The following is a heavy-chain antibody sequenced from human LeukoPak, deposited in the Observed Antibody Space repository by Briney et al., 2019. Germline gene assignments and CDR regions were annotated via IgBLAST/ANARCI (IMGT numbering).Heavy chain of an antibody. CDR2: ISYDGSNK. Sequence: GGSLRLSCAASGLTFCGDGIHTGRQAPGKGLEWVAVISYDGSNKYYADSVKGRFTISRDNSKNTLYLQMNSLRAEDTAVSYCAKERSIRYCSGGSCPMGHWGQGTLVTVSS. V-gene: IGHV3-30*19. J-gene: IGHJ4*02. D-gene: IGHD2-15*01. CDR3: AKERSIRYCSGGSCPMGH. CDR1: GLTFCGDG.